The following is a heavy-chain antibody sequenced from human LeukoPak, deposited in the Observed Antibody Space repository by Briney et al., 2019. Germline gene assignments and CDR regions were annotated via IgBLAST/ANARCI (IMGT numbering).Heavy chain of an antibody. CDR2: INYSGST. CDR1: SESFSGYF. J-gene: IGHJ5*02. Sequence: SETLSLTCAIYSESFSGYFWSWIRQPPGKGLEWIGEINYSGSTNYNPSLKSRVTISVDTSKNQFSLKLSSVTAADTAVYYCAKDSARYGVNWFDPWGQGTLVTVSS. D-gene: IGHD4-17*01. CDR3: AKDSARYGVNWFDP. V-gene: IGHV4-34*01.